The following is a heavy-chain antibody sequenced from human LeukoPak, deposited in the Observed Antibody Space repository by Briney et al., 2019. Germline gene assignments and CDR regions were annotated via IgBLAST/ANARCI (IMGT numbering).Heavy chain of an antibody. Sequence: GGSLRLSCAASGFTFDDYAMHWVRQAPGKGLEWVSGISWNSGSIGYADSVKGRFIISRDNAKNSLYLQMNSLRAEDTAVYYCARGVTIFGEISAFDIWGQGTMVTVSS. J-gene: IGHJ3*02. D-gene: IGHD3-3*01. CDR1: GFTFDDYA. CDR2: ISWNSGSI. V-gene: IGHV3-9*01. CDR3: ARGVTIFGEISAFDI.